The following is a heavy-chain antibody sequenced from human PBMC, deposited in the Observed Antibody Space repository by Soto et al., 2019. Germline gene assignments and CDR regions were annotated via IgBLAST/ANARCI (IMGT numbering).Heavy chain of an antibody. Sequence: PSETLSLTCTVSGGSISSYYWSWIRPPPGKGLEWIGYIFYSGSTNYNPSLKSRVTISVDPSKTQFSLKLSSVTAADTAVYYWARGGGLRGAFDIWGQGTMVTVSS. V-gene: IGHV4-59*01. CDR3: ARGGGLRGAFDI. J-gene: IGHJ3*02. D-gene: IGHD4-17*01. CDR1: GGSISSYY. CDR2: IFYSGST.